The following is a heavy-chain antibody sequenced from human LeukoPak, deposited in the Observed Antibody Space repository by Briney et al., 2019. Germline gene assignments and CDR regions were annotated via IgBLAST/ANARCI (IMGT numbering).Heavy chain of an antibody. Sequence: PSETLSLTCTVSGGSITGYYWSWLRQPPGKGLEWIGYIFYSGSTNYNPSLKSRVIISVDTSKNQFSLKLSSVTAADTAVYYCARHEDSGSGYYKYWGQGTLVTVSS. CDR2: IFYSGST. V-gene: IGHV4-59*08. CDR3: ARHEDSGSGYYKY. CDR1: GGSITGYY. D-gene: IGHD2-21*01. J-gene: IGHJ4*02.